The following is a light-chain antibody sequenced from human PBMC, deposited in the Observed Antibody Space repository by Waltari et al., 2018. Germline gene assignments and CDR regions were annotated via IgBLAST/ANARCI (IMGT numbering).Light chain of an antibody. J-gene: IGKJ4*01. V-gene: IGKV1-12*01. CDR3: QQANTFPLT. CDR2: DAF. Sequence: DIQMTQSPTSVSASVGDRVSITCRASQDISIWVAWYQQQPGKAPKFLIYDAFTLQSGVPSRFSGRGSGTDFTLTISSLQPEDFATYYCQQANTFPLTFGGGTKVEMK. CDR1: QDISIW.